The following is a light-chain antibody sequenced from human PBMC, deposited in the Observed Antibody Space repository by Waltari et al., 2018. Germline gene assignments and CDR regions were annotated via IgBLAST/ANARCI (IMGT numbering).Light chain of an antibody. J-gene: IGKJ1*01. CDR2: WAS. V-gene: IGKV4-1*01. CDR3: QQYYSTPRT. Sequence: DIVMTQSPDSLAVSLXERATINCKSSQSVLYSSNNKNYLAWYQQKPGQPPKLLIYWASTRESGVPDRFSGSGSGTDFTLTISSLQAEDVAVYYCQQYYSTPRTFGXGTKVEIK. CDR1: QSVLYSSNNKNY.